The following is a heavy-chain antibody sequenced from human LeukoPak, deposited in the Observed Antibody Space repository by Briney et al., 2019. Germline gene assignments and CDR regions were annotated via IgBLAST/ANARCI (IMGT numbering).Heavy chain of an antibody. CDR2: INHSGST. CDR1: GGSISSSSYY. Sequence: SETLSLTCTVSGGSISSSSYYWSWIRQPPGKGLEWIGEINHSGSTNYNPSLKSRVTISVDTSKNQFSLKLSSVTAADTAVYYCARGGVVVDIVVVPALYGMDVWGQGTTVTVSS. V-gene: IGHV4-39*07. J-gene: IGHJ6*02. D-gene: IGHD2-2*01. CDR3: ARGGVVVDIVVVPALYGMDV.